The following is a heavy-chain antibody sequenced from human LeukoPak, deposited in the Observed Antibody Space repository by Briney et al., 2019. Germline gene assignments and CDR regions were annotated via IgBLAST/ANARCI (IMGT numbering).Heavy chain of an antibody. CDR3: ARRTWRVVAATRSIDY. J-gene: IGHJ4*02. V-gene: IGHV4-34*01. Sequence: SETLSLTCAVYGGSFSGYYWSWIRQPPGKGLEWIGEVNHSGSTNYNPSLKSRVTISVDTSKNQFSLKLSSVTAADTAVYYCARRTWRVVAATRSIDYWGQGTLVTVSS. CDR2: VNHSGST. D-gene: IGHD2-15*01. CDR1: GGSFSGYY.